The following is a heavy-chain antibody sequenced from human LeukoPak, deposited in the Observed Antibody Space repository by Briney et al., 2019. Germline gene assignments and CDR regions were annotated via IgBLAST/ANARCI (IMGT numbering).Heavy chain of an antibody. CDR3: ASYYGYSYGSFDY. Sequence: SETLSLTCTVSGGSISSGDYYWSWLRQTPGQGLEWVGYIYYSGSTYYNPSLKSRVTLSVDTSKNQFSLKQSCVTAADTAVYCCASYYGYSYGSFDYWGQGTLVTVSS. D-gene: IGHD5-18*01. V-gene: IGHV4-30-4*08. CDR1: GGSISSGDYY. J-gene: IGHJ4*02. CDR2: IYYSGST.